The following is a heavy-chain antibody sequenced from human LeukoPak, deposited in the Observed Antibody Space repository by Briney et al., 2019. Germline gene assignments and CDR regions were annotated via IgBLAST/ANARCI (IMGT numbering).Heavy chain of an antibody. Sequence: GASVKVSCKASGYTFTSYAISWVRQAPGQGLEWMGIINPSGGSTSYAQKFRGRVTMTRDTSTSTVYMELSSLRSEDTAVYYCARGSGYSYGPPRDAFDIWGQGTMVTVSS. CDR3: ARGSGYSYGPPRDAFDI. CDR2: INPSGGST. J-gene: IGHJ3*02. D-gene: IGHD5-18*01. V-gene: IGHV1-46*01. CDR1: GYTFTSYA.